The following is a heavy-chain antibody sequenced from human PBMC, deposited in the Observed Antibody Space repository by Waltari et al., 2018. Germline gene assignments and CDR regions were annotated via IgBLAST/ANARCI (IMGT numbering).Heavy chain of an antibody. CDR2: ISRISRHL. D-gene: IGHD3-22*01. V-gene: IGHV3-21*01. CDR3: ARDDSTLARSSGMDV. J-gene: IGHJ6*02. Sequence: EVQLVESGGGLVKPGGSLRLSCPASGFTFNTYDMNWVRQAPGKGVGGGPYISRISRHLLTEDSGKGRVTITRDNAGGALLLKRHSLRAEDTAVYYCARDDSTLARSSGMDVWGQGTTVTVAS. CDR1: GFTFNTYD.